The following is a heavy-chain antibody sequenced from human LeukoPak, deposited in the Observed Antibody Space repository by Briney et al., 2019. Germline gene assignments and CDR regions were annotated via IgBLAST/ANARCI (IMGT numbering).Heavy chain of an antibody. V-gene: IGHV1-2*02. CDR3: ARRYCSSTSCYYFDY. Sequence: ASLKVSCKASGYTFTDYYMHWVRQAPGQGPEWMGWINVNRGGTNYAQRFQGRVTMTRDTSITTAYMELSRLKSDDTAVYYCARRYCSSTSCYYFDYWGQGTLVTVSS. D-gene: IGHD2-2*01. CDR1: GYTFTDYY. CDR2: INVNRGGT. J-gene: IGHJ4*02.